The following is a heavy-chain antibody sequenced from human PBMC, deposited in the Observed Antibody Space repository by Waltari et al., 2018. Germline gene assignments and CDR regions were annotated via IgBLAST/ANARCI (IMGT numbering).Heavy chain of an antibody. CDR1: GGSFSGYY. V-gene: IGHV4-34*01. Sequence: QVQLQQWGAGLLKPSETLSLTCVVYGGSFSGYYWSWVRQPPGKGLEWIWEINTSGSTNYNPSLKSRITMSVDTSNQFSLKLSSVTAADTAVYYCARGPPGYSSGWYGLDVWGQGTTVTVSS. J-gene: IGHJ6*02. CDR2: INTSGST. CDR3: ARGPPGYSSGWYGLDV. D-gene: IGHD6-19*01.